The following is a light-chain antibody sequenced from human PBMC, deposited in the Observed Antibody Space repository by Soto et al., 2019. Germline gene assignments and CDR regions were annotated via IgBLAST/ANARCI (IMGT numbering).Light chain of an antibody. J-gene: IGLJ3*02. CDR3: QTWGTGIQGV. Sequence: QSVLTQSPSASASLGASVKLTCTLRSGHSSYAIAWHQQQPEKGPRYLMKLNSDGSHSKGDGIPDRFSGSSSGAERYLTISSLQSEDEADYYFQTWGTGIQGVFGGGTKLTV. CDR1: SGHSSYA. V-gene: IGLV4-69*01. CDR2: LNSDGSH.